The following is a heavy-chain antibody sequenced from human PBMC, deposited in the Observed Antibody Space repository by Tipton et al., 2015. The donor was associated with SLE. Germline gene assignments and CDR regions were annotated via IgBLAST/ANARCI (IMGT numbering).Heavy chain of an antibody. Sequence: QLVQSGPEVKKPGSSVKVSCKASGGTFSSYAISWVRQAPGQGLEWMGGIIPIFGTANYAQKFQGRVTITTDESTSTAYMELSSLRSEDTAVYYCALRFLEWLPHYYFDYWGQGTLVTVSS. CDR1: GGTFSSYA. CDR3: ALRFLEWLPHYYFDY. CDR2: IIPIFGTA. V-gene: IGHV1-69*05. D-gene: IGHD3-3*01. J-gene: IGHJ4*02.